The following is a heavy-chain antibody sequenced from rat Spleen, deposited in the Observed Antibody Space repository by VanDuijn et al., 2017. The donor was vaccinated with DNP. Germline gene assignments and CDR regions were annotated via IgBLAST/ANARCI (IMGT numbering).Heavy chain of an antibody. CDR3: TRINYGGYPSYAMDA. D-gene: IGHD1-11*01. V-gene: IGHV5-31*01. CDR2: ITNAGGST. Sequence: EVQLVESGGGLVQPGRSLKLSCVASGFTFNNYWMTWIRQAPGKGLEWVASITNAGGSTYYPDSVKGRLTVSRDSAKSTLYLQMNSLRSEDTATYYCTRINYGGYPSYAMDAWGQGTSVTVSS. CDR1: GFTFNNYW. J-gene: IGHJ4*01.